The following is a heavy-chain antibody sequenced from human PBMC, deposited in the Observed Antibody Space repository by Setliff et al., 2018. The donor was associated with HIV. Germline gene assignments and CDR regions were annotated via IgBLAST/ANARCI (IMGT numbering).Heavy chain of an antibody. CDR2: IHHAGST. CDR1: GYSISSNFL. Sequence: SETLSLTCAVSGYSISSNFLWGWVRQPPGQGLEWIGSIHHAGSTYYNPSLKSRVRISLDTSKNRFSLQLTSVTAADTAVYYCARHRDGGTYPLDYWGQGTLVTVSS. CDR3: ARHRDGGTYPLDY. D-gene: IGHD1-26*01. V-gene: IGHV4-38-2*01. J-gene: IGHJ4*02.